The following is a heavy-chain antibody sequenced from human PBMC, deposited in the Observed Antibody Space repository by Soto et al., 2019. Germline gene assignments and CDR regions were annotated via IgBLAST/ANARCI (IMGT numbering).Heavy chain of an antibody. Sequence: QVQLVQSGAEVKKPGSSVKVSCKASGGTFSSYAISWVRQAPGQGLEWMGGTIPICGTANYAQTFQGRVTINADESTSTAYMELSSLRSADTAVYYCARGGPVVRGTYYYYGMDVWGQGTTVTVSS. CDR1: GGTFSSYA. CDR3: ARGGPVVRGTYYYYGMDV. D-gene: IGHD3-10*01. V-gene: IGHV1-69*01. J-gene: IGHJ6*02. CDR2: TIPICGTA.